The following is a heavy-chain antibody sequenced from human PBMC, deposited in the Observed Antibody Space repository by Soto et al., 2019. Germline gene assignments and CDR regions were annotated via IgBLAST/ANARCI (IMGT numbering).Heavy chain of an antibody. J-gene: IGHJ6*02. CDR2: MNPNSGNT. CDR3: ASSPKDIVVVPATYYYYGMDV. CDR1: GYTFTSYD. Sequence: QVQLVQSGAEVKKPGASVKVSCKASGYTFTSYDINWVRQATGHGLEWMGWMNPNSGNTGYAQKFQGRVTMTRNTSISTAYMELSSLRSEDTAVYYCASSPKDIVVVPATYYYYGMDVWGQGTTVTVSS. D-gene: IGHD2-2*01. V-gene: IGHV1-8*01.